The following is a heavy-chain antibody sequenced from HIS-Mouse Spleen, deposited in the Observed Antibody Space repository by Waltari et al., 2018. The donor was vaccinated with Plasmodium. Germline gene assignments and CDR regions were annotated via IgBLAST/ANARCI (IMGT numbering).Heavy chain of an antibody. CDR3: ASSWYWYFDL. Sequence: EVQLVESGGGLVQPWGALRRSCAASGFPFSSYVMIGVRQAPGKGLEWVANIKQDGSEKYYVDSVKGRFTISRDNAKNSLYLQMNSLRAEDTAVYYCASSWYWYFDLWGQGTLVTVSS. D-gene: IGHD6-13*01. CDR2: IKQDGSEK. CDR1: GFPFSSYV. V-gene: IGHV3-7*01. J-gene: IGHJ2*01.